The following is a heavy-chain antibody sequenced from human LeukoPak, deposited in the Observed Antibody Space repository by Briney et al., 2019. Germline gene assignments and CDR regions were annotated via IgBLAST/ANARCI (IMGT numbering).Heavy chain of an antibody. Sequence: PGGSLRLSCAASGFTFSSYSMNWVRQAPGKGLEWVSAISSSSSYIYYADSVKGRFTISRDNAKNSMYLQMNSLRAEDTAVYYCASGIWSYIDYWGQGTLVTVSS. V-gene: IGHV3-21*06. D-gene: IGHD1-26*01. CDR1: GFTFSSYS. J-gene: IGHJ4*02. CDR2: ISSSSSYI. CDR3: ASGIWSYIDY.